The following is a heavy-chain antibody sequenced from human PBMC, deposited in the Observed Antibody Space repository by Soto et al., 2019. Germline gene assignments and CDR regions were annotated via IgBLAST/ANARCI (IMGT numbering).Heavy chain of an antibody. CDR1: GFTFSDYY. CDR3: ASGYSSSWIPYNWFDP. D-gene: IGHD6-13*01. CDR2: SSSSGSTI. V-gene: IGHV3-11*01. J-gene: IGHJ5*02. Sequence: QVQLVESGGGLVKPGGSLRLSCAASGFTFSDYYMSWIRQAPGQGLEWVSYSSSSGSTIYYADSVKGRFTISRDNAKNSRYLQMNSLRAEDTAVYYCASGYSSSWIPYNWFDPWCQGTLVTVSS.